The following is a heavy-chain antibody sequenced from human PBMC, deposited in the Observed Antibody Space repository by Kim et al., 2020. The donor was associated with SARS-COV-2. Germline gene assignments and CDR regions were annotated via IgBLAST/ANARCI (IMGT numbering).Heavy chain of an antibody. Sequence: GSLRLSCTASGFTFGDYAMSWFRQAPGKGLEWVGFIRSKAYGGTTEYAASVKGRFTISRDDSKSIAYLQMNSLKTEDTAVYYCTNIAVAGDYNYYYGMDVWGPGTTVTVSS. J-gene: IGHJ6*02. V-gene: IGHV3-49*03. CDR3: TNIAVAGDYNYYYGMDV. CDR2: IRSKAYGGTT. CDR1: GFTFGDYA. D-gene: IGHD6-19*01.